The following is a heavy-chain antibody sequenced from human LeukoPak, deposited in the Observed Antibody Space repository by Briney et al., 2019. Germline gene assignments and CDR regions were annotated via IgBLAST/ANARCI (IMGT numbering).Heavy chain of an antibody. CDR3: ARDESD. Sequence: GASVKVSCKTSGYTFTRNPIHWVRQAPGQSLEWVAWINTGNGDTKCSQKFQGRVSITRDKSASTVYMELASLRFEDTAVYFCARDESDWGQGTLVIVSS. CDR2: INTGNGDT. J-gene: IGHJ4*02. CDR1: GYTFTRNP. V-gene: IGHV1-3*04.